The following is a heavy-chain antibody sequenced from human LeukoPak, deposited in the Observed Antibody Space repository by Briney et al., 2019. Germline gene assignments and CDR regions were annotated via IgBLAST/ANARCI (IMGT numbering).Heavy chain of an antibody. CDR2: ISGSGGST. Sequence: GGSLRLSCAASGFTFSSYAMSWVRQAPGKGLEWVSAISGSGGSTYYADSVKGRFTISRDNSKNTLYLQMNSLRAEDTAVYYCAKDKIAAAGTGALCDYWGQGTLVTGSS. V-gene: IGHV3-23*01. CDR3: AKDKIAAAGTGALCDY. CDR1: GFTFSSYA. J-gene: IGHJ4*02. D-gene: IGHD6-13*01.